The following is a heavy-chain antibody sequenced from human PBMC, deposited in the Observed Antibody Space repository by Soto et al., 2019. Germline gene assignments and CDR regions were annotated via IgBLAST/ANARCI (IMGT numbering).Heavy chain of an antibody. CDR3: AHSRSSWSSKPYYFDY. CDR1: GFSLSTSGVG. CDR2: IYWDDDK. D-gene: IGHD6-13*01. V-gene: IGHV2-5*02. J-gene: IGHJ4*02. Sequence: QITLKESGPPLVKPTQTLTLTCTFSGFSLSTSGVGVGWIRQPPGKALEWLALIYWDDDKRYSPSLKSRLTITKDTSKNQVVLTMTNMDPVDTATYYCAHSRSSWSSKPYYFDYWGQGTLVTVSS.